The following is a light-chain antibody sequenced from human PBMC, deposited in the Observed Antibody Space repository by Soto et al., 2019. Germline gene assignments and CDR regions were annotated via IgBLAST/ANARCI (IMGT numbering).Light chain of an antibody. CDR2: GAS. CDR3: QQYGRAPLT. Sequence: EIVLTQSPGTLSLSPGERSTLSYGASQTITSNYLAWYQQKPGQAPRLLIYGASSRATGIPDRFSGSGSGTDFTLTISRLEPEDSAVYYCQQYGRAPLTFGGGTKVDIK. V-gene: IGKV3-20*01. CDR1: QTITSNY. J-gene: IGKJ4*01.